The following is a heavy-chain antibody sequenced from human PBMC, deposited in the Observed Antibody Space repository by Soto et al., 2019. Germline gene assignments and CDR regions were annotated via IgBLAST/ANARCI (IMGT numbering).Heavy chain of an antibody. D-gene: IGHD4-17*01. J-gene: IGHJ4*02. CDR1: GFAFSSYG. CDR3: ARHGDPQTTVSGIDS. V-gene: IGHV3-33*01. CDR2: IWYDGSNK. Sequence: VGSLRLSCSTSGFAFSSYGMHWVRQAPGKGLEWVALIWYDGSNKYYSASVKGRFTISRDISKSTLYLQMNSLRAEDTAIYYCARHGDPQTTVSGIDSCGQRTLVTVSS.